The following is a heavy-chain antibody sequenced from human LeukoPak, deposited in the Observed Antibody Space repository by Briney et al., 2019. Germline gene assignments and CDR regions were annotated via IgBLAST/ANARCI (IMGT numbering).Heavy chain of an antibody. CDR2: IYYSGST. CDR3: AREAGSGSYYNAYDY. D-gene: IGHD3-10*01. CDR1: GGSISTYY. Sequence: SETLSLTCTVSGGSISTYYWSWIRQPPGKGLEWIGYIYYSGSTNHNPSLKSRVTISVDTSKNQFSLKLSSVTAADTAVYYCAREAGSGSYYNAYDYWGQGTLVTVSS. J-gene: IGHJ4*02. V-gene: IGHV4-59*13.